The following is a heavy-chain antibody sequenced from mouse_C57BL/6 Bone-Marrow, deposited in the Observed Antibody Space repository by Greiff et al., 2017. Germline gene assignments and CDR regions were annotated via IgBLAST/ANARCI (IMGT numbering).Heavy chain of an antibody. CDR3: ASPYEGYFDV. CDR1: GYTFTSYS. Sequence: QVQLQQSGAELARPGASVKMSCKASGYTFTSYSMHWVKQRPGQGLEWIGYINPSSGYTKYNQKFKDKATLTADKSSSTAYMQLSSLTSEDSAVYYCASPYEGYFDVWGTGTTVTVSS. J-gene: IGHJ1*03. V-gene: IGHV1-4*01. CDR2: INPSSGYT. D-gene: IGHD2-12*01.